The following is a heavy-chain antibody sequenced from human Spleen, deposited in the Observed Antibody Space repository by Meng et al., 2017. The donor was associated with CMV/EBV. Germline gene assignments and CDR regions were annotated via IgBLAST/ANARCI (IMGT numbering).Heavy chain of an antibody. V-gene: IGHV3-7*01. Sequence: GESLKISCAASGFTFNTFWMTWVRQAPGKGLEWVANINLDGSAKNYVDSVKGRFTISRDNAKNSLYLQMNSLRAEDTAVYYCARDPHLYSSSWMDNWGQGTLVTVSS. D-gene: IGHD6-13*01. CDR3: ARDPHLYSSSWMDN. J-gene: IGHJ4*02. CDR2: INLDGSAK. CDR1: GFTFNTFW.